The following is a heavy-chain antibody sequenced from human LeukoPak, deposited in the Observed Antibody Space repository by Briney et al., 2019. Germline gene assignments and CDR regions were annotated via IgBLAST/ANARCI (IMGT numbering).Heavy chain of an antibody. V-gene: IGHV4-59*01. CDR3: ARVRKTCPRWFDP. Sequence: SETLSLTCTVSGGSLSSYYWSWIRQPPGKGLEWIGYIYYSGSTNYNPSLKSRVTISVDTSKNQFSLKLSSVTAADTAVYYCARVRKTCPRWFDPWGQGTLVTVSS. J-gene: IGHJ5*02. CDR1: GGSLSSYY. CDR2: IYYSGST. D-gene: IGHD3-3*01.